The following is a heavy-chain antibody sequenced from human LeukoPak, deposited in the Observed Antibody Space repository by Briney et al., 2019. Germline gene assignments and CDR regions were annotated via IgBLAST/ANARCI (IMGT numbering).Heavy chain of an antibody. J-gene: IGHJ4*02. CDR1: GFTFSRFW. D-gene: IGHD3-10*01. CDR2: INQDESVK. CDR3: ARSAAVPPGYYGSGNYYGY. Sequence: GGSLRLSCAASGFTFSRFWMSWVRQAPGKGLEWVASINQDESVKYYVDSVKGRFTISRDNAKNSLYLQMNSLRAEDTAVYYCARSAAVPPGYYGSGNYYGYWGQGTLVTVSS. V-gene: IGHV3-7*01.